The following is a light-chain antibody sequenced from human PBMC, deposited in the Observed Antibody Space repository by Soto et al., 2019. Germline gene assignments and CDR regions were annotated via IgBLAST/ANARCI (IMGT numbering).Light chain of an antibody. J-gene: IGKJ5*01. CDR2: GVS. Sequence: EVVLTQSPATLSVSPGEVATLSCRASQSVNLYLAWYQQKPGQAPRVIIYGVSTRATGVPGRFSGSGSGTEFTLTIGTLQSEDFGDYYCQRYNNWPITFGQGTRLEIK. CDR1: QSVNLY. V-gene: IGKV3-15*01. CDR3: QRYNNWPIT.